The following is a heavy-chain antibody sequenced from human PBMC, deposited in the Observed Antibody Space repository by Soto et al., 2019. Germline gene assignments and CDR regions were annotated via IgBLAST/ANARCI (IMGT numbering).Heavy chain of an antibody. J-gene: IGHJ6*02. CDR1: GGSVSSGSYY. Sequence: SETLSLTCTVSGGSVSSGSYYWSWIRQPPGKGLEWIGYIYYSGSTNYNPSLKSRVTISVDTSKNQFSLKLSSVTAADTAVYYCARDLSESGMGIAPYYYYYGMDVWGQGTTVTVSS. CDR3: ARDLSESGMGIAPYYYYYGMDV. V-gene: IGHV4-61*01. CDR2: IYYSGST. D-gene: IGHD6-13*01.